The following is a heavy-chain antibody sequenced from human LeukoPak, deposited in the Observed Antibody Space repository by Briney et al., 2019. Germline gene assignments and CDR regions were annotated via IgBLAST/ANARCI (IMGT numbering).Heavy chain of an antibody. CDR1: GGTFSSYA. CDR2: IIPIFGTA. CDR3: ASSYCSSTSCYAPPFDY. J-gene: IGHJ4*02. V-gene: IGHV1-69*13. Sequence: ASVKVSCKDSGGTFSSYAISWVRQAPGQGLEWMGGIIPIFGTANYAQKFQGRVTITADESTSTAYMGLSSLRSEDTAVYYCASSYCSSTSCYAPPFDYWGQGTLVTVSS. D-gene: IGHD2-2*01.